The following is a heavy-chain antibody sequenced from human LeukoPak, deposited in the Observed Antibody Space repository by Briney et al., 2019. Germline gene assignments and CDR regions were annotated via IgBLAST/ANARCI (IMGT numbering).Heavy chain of an antibody. D-gene: IGHD4-23*01. CDR1: GGSISISNSNW. CDR3: ARDLHGGNSFTSDWYFDL. J-gene: IGHJ2*01. Sequence: SGTLSLTCAVSGGSISISNSNWWSWVRQPPGKGLEWIGDIYHSGSTNYNPSLNSRVAISVDNSKNQFSLKLSSVTAADTAVYYCARDLHGGNSFTSDWYFDLWGRGTLVTVS. CDR2: IYHSGST. V-gene: IGHV4-4*02.